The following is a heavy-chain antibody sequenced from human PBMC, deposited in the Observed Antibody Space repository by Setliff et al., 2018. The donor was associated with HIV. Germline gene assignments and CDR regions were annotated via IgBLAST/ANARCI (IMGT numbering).Heavy chain of an antibody. V-gene: IGHV4-59*11. CDR3: ARERSALLWKNWFDP. D-gene: IGHD3-10*01. CDR1: GGSTNSHS. CDR2: ISHTGST. Sequence: SETLSLTCTFSGGSTNSHSWTWIRQPPGKALEWIGYISHTGSTNYTPSLKGRVAISIDTSKNQFSLKLSSVTAADTAVYYCARERSALLWKNWFDPWGQGTLVTVSS. J-gene: IGHJ5*02.